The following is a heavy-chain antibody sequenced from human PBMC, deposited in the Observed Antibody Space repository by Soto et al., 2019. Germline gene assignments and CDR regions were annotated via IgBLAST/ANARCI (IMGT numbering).Heavy chain of an antibody. CDR1: GYTFTNYW. J-gene: IGHJ6*02. Sequence: GESLKISCKGSGYTFTNYWIGWVRQMPGKGLEWMGIIYPGDSDTKYNPSFQGQVTISADKSITTTYLRWTSLKASDTAIYYCAASIFYYGMDVWGQGTTVTGS. CDR2: IYPGDSDT. V-gene: IGHV5-51*01. CDR3: AASIFYYGMDV.